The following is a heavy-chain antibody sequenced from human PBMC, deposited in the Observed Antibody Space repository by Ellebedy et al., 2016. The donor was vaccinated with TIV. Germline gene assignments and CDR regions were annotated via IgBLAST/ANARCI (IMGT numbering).Heavy chain of an antibody. CDR2: INAYNGNT. D-gene: IGHD3-3*01. CDR3: ATMTYEFWRFKYYYGMDV. Sequence: AASVKVSCKASGYTFTSYGISWARQAPGQGLEWMGWINAYNGNTNYAQKLQGRVTMTTDTSTSTAYMELRSLISDDTAVYYCATMTYEFWRFKYYYGMDVWGQGTTVTVSS. V-gene: IGHV1-18*01. J-gene: IGHJ6*02. CDR1: GYTFTSYG.